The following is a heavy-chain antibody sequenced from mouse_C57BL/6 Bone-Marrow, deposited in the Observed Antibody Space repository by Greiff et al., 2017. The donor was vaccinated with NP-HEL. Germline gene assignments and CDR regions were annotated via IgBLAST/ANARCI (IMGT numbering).Heavy chain of an antibody. J-gene: IGHJ2*01. CDR1: GFSLTSYA. Sequence: VKLMESGPGLVAPSPSLSITCTVSGFSLTSYAISWVRQPPGKGLEWLGVIWTGGGTNYNSALKSRLSISKDNSKSQVFLKMNSLQTDDTARYDCARKTSASSSRRYFDYWGQGTTLTVSS. V-gene: IGHV2-9-1*01. D-gene: IGHD1-1*01. CDR2: IWTGGGT. CDR3: ARKTSASSSRRYFDY.